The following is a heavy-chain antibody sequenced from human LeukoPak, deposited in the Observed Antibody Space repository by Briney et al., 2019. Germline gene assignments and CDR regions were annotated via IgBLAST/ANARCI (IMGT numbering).Heavy chain of an antibody. CDR3: ARDSPGDYGSGSYGSDY. V-gene: IGHV3-66*01. J-gene: IGHJ4*02. CDR1: GFTVSSNY. CDR2: IYSGGST. Sequence: GGSLRLSCAASGFTVSSNYMSWVRQAPGKGLEWVSVIYSGGSTYYADSVKGRFTISRDNSKNTLYLQMNSLRAEDTAVYYCARDSPGDYGSGSYGSDYWGQGTLVTVSS. D-gene: IGHD3-10*01.